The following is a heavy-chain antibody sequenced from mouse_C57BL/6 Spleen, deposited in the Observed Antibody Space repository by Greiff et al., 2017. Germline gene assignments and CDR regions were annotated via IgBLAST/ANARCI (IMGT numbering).Heavy chain of an antibody. CDR2: INPGSGGT. J-gene: IGHJ2*01. Sequence: QVQLQQSGAELVRPGTSVKVSCKASGYAFTNYLIEWVKQRPGQGLVWIGVINPGSGGTNYNEKFKGKATLTADKSSSPAYMQLSRLTAEDSAVYFCASHYGSSPFDYWGQGTTLTVSS. V-gene: IGHV1-54*01. CDR1: GYAFTNYL. CDR3: ASHYGSSPFDY. D-gene: IGHD1-1*01.